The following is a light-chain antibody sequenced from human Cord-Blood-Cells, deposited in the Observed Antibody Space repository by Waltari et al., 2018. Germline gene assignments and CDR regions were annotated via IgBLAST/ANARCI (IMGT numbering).Light chain of an antibody. CDR1: SGDVGSYNV. CDR2: EGS. V-gene: IGLV2-23*01. J-gene: IGLJ3*02. CDR3: CSYAGSSTFWV. Sequence: SALTQPAPVSGLPGPPTTIPCTGTSGDVGSYNVVAWYQQHPGKAPKLMIYEGSTRPSGVSNRFSGSKSGNTASLTISGLQAEDEADYYCCSYAGSSTFWVFGGGTKLTVL.